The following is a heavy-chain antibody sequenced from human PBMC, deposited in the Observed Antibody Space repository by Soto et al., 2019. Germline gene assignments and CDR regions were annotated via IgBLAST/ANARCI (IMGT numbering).Heavy chain of an antibody. J-gene: IGHJ4*02. V-gene: IGHV4-34*01. D-gene: IGHD6-13*01. CDR1: GGSFSGYY. CDR2: INHSGSS. Sequence: PSETLSLTCAVYGGSFSGYYWSWIRPPPGKGLEWIGGINHSGSSNYNPSLKSRVTVSVDTSKNQFSLKLSSVTAADTAVYYCARGRRIAAAGTGFVYWGQGTRVTVSS. CDR3: ARGRRIAAAGTGFVY.